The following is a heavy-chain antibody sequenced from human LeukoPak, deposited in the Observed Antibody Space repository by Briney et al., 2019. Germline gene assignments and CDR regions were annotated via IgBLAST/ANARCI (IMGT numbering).Heavy chain of an antibody. CDR2: VSTRSGTI. CDR1: GFSFSDYS. CDR3: ARDRGYTQDY. D-gene: IGHD5-12*01. Sequence: GGSLRLSCAASGFSFSDYSMNWVRQAPGKGLEWVSYVSTRSGTIYYADSVKGRFTISRDNAKNSLYLQMNSLRAEDTAVYYCARDRGYTQDYWGQGTLVTVSS. V-gene: IGHV3-48*01. J-gene: IGHJ4*02.